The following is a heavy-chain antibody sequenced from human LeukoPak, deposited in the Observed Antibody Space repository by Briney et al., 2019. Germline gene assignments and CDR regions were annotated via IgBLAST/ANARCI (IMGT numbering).Heavy chain of an antibody. CDR2: IYSRGST. CDR1: GGSFSGHY. V-gene: IGHV4-34*01. J-gene: IGHJ5*02. Sequence: SETLSLTCAVYGGSFSGHYWNWIRQPPGKGLEWIGSIYSRGSTYYNPSLKSRVIVSSDMSKNQFSLMLNSVTAADTAVYYCARDKGQYGSGTRGFTWFDPWGQGTLVTVSS. CDR3: ARDKGQYGSGTRGFTWFDP. D-gene: IGHD3-10*01.